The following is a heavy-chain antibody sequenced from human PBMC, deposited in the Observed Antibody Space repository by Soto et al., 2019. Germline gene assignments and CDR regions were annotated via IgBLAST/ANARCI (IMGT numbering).Heavy chain of an antibody. CDR2: IIPTFGTA. CDR3: ARAGPVAGNHAFDI. V-gene: IGHV1-69*06. D-gene: IGHD6-19*01. J-gene: IGHJ3*02. CDR1: GGSFSSYA. Sequence: QVQLVQSGAEVKKPGSSVKVSCKASGGSFSSYAISWVRQAPVQGLEWMRGIIPTFGTATYAQKFQGRVTIIADKSTSTAYMELSSLRSEDTAVYYCARAGPVAGNHAFDIWGQGTLVTVSS.